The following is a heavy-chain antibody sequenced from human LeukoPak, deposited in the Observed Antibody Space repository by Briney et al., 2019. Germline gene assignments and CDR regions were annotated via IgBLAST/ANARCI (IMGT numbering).Heavy chain of an antibody. Sequence: GVSLRLSCAASGFTVSSNYMSWVRQASGKGLEWVSVIYSGGSTYYADSVKGRFTISRDNSKNTLYLQMNSLRAEDTAVYYCARDAVDVSLDYWGQGTLVTVSS. CDR3: ARDAVDVSLDY. J-gene: IGHJ4*02. CDR2: IYSGGST. CDR1: GFTVSSNY. D-gene: IGHD5-12*01. V-gene: IGHV3-53*01.